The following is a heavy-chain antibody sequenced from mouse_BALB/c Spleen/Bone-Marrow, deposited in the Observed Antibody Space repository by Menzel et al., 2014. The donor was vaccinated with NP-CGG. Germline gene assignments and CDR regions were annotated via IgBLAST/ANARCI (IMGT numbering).Heavy chain of an antibody. CDR2: IWGGGGT. CDR1: GFSLXRYN. V-gene: IGHV2-6-4*01. J-gene: IGHJ4*01. D-gene: IGHD2-3*01. Sequence: VKLMESGPGLVAPSQNLSIPCTVSGFSLXRYNIHWIRQPPGKGLEWLGMIWGGGGTDHNSALKSRLRISKDNSKSQIFLKINSLQIDDTAMYYCARKDGGYYVMDYWGQGTSVTVSS. CDR3: ARKDGGYYVMDY.